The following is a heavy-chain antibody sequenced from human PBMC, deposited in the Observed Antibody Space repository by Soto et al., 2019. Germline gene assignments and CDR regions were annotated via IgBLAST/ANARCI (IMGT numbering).Heavy chain of an antibody. CDR1: GFTFSTPA. CDR3: AKQIYGGNS. Sequence: GGSLRLSCATSGFTFSTPAMHWVRQVSGKGLEWIARIRNKANNYATTYAPSVKGRFTISRDDSENTVYLHMNSLKIEDTAIYYCAKQIYGGNSWGQGTLVTVYS. V-gene: IGHV3-73*01. J-gene: IGHJ4*02. CDR2: IRNKANNYAT. D-gene: IGHD2-21*02.